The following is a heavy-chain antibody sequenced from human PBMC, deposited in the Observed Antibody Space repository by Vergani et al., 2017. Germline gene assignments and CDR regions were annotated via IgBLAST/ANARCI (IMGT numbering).Heavy chain of an antibody. J-gene: IGHJ4*02. D-gene: IGHD1-26*01. CDR2: VFSNDEK. CDR1: GFSLSNGRMG. CDR3: ARTPYSGSNALDY. V-gene: IGHV2-26*01. Sequence: QVTLQESGPVLVKPTETLTLTCTVSGFSLSNGRMGVSWIRQPPGKALEWLAHVFSNDEKSYNTSLQSRLSISKDTSKSQVVLTMTNVDPADTATYYCARTPYSGSNALDYWGQGTLVTVSS.